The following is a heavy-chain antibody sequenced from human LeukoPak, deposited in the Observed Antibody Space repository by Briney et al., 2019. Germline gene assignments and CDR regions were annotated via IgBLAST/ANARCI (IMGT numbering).Heavy chain of an antibody. J-gene: IGHJ4*02. Sequence: PGGSLRLSCAASGFTFSTYWMTWVRQAPGKGLEWVANIKEDGSEIYYVDPVKGRFTISRDNAKNSLYLQMNSLRADDTAIYYCARGGRSSGRLGYWGQGTLVTVSS. CDR1: GFTFSTYW. CDR2: IKEDGSEI. CDR3: ARGGRSSGRLGY. D-gene: IGHD6-6*01. V-gene: IGHV3-7*01.